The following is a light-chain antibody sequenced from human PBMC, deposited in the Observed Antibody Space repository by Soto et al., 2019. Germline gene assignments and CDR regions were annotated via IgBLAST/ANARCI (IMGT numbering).Light chain of an antibody. J-gene: IGLJ2*01. V-gene: IGLV2-14*01. CDR1: SSDVGGYNY. CDR3: RPYTRSSPPVV. CDR2: DVS. Sequence: QSALTQPASVSGSPGQSITISCTGTSSDVGGYNYVSWYQQHPGKAPKLMIYDVSNRPSGVSNRFSGSKSGNTASLTISGLPGEEGADYYCRPYTRSSPPVVFGGGTKLTVL.